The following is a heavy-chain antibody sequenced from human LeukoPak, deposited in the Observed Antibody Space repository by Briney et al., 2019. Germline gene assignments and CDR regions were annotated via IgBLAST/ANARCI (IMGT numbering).Heavy chain of an antibody. CDR2: INPSGGST. CDR1: GYTFTGYY. V-gene: IGHV1-46*01. J-gene: IGHJ4*02. D-gene: IGHD3-10*01. Sequence: GASVKVSCKASGYTFTGYYMHWVRQAPGQGLEWMGIINPSGGSTSYAQKFQGRVTMTRDTSTCTVYMELSSLRSEDTAVYYCARDSVMVRGRPYYFDYWGQGTLVTVSS. CDR3: ARDSVMVRGRPYYFDY.